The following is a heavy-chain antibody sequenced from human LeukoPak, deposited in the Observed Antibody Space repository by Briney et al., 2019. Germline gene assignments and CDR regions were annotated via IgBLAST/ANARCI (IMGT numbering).Heavy chain of an antibody. J-gene: IGHJ3*02. CDR1: GFTFSS. CDR2: ISSSSSYI. CDR3: ASHSGYSSSWYQKGGGAFDI. D-gene: IGHD6-13*01. Sequence: GGSLRLSCAASGFTFSSMNWVRQAPGKGLEWVSSISSSSSYIYYADSVKGRFTISRDNAKNSLYLQMNSLRAEDTAVYYCASHSGYSSSWYQKGGGAFDIWGQGTMVTVSS. V-gene: IGHV3-21*01.